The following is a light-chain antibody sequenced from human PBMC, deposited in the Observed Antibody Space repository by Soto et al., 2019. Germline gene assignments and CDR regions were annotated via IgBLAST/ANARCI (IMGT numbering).Light chain of an antibody. J-gene: IGKJ1*01. Sequence: DIVLTQSPGTLSLSPGERATLSCRASQSVGSYLAWYQQKPGQAPRLLIYTTSNRATDIPDRFSGSGSGTDFTLTISSLEPEDFAVYYCQHYGGSLWTFGQGTKVEI. CDR2: TTS. CDR1: QSVGSY. V-gene: IGKV3-20*01. CDR3: QHYGGSLWT.